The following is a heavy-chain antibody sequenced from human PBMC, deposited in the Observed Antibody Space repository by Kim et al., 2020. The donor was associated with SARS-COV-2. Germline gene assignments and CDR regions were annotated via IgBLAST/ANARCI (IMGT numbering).Heavy chain of an antibody. V-gene: IGHV4-30-2*01. J-gene: IGHJ5*02. CDR3: AREGTSGVDP. Sequence: RTYDNPSLRSRVTTSVDRAKNQFSRKLSAVAAADTAVYYCAREGTSGVDPWGQGTLVTVSS. CDR2: RT. D-gene: IGHD3-10*01.